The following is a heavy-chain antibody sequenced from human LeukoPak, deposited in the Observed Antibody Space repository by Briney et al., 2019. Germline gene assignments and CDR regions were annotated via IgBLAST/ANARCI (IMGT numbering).Heavy chain of an antibody. CDR2: IYYSGSA. D-gene: IGHD1-20*01. CDR3: ARDLTDDT. J-gene: IGHJ5*02. V-gene: IGHV4-59*01. Sequence: SETLSLTCTVSGGSISSYYWSWIRQPPGKGLEWIGYIYYSGSANYNPSLKSRVTISVDTSKNQFSLKLSSVIAADTAVYYCARDLTDDTWGQGTLVTVSS. CDR1: GGSISSYY.